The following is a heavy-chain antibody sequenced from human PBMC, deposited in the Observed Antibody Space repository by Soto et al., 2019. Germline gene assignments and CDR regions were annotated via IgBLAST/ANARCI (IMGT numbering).Heavy chain of an antibody. V-gene: IGHV3-74*01. CDR1: GFSFNNYW. CDR3: ARGISGAYDSTYDW. Sequence: GGSLRLSCAAAGFSFNNYWMHWVRQAPGKGLVWVSRINSDGTLTNYADSVKGRFTISRDNAKNTLRLQMNSLRAEDTAVYYCARGISGAYDSTYDWWGQGTLVTV. CDR2: INSDGTLT. D-gene: IGHD5-12*01. J-gene: IGHJ4*02.